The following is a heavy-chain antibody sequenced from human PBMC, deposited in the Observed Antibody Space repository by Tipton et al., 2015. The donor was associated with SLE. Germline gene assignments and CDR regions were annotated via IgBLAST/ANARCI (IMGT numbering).Heavy chain of an antibody. CDR2: LYTSVST. CDR1: GGSISSYY. D-gene: IGHD1-1*01. V-gene: IGHV4-4*07. J-gene: IGHJ6*02. CDR3: ARDGGGSYYYYGMDV. Sequence: TLSLTCTVSGGSISSYYWSWIRQPAGRGLEWIGYLYTSVSTNYNPPLKSRVTISVGTYKNQFSLKLSSVTAADTAVYYCARDGGGSYYYYGMDVWGQGTTVSV.